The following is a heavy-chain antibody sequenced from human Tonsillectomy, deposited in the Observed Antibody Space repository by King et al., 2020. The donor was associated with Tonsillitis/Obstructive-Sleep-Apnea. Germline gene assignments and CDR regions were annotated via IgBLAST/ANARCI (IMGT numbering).Heavy chain of an antibody. J-gene: IGHJ4*02. Sequence: VQLVEFGVEVKKPGESLRISCKGSGYSFTSYWISWVRPMPGKGLEWLGRSDPSDSYTNYSPSFQGHVTISADKSISTAYLQWSSLKASDTAMYYCARGGILSAGAPDFWGQGTLVTVSS. V-gene: IGHV5-10-1*01. D-gene: IGHD6-13*01. CDR2: SDPSDSYT. CDR3: ARGGILSAGAPDF. CDR1: GYSFTSYW.